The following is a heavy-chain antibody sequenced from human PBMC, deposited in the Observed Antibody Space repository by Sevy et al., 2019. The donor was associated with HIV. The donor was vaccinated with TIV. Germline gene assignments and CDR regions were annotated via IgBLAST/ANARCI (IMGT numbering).Heavy chain of an antibody. CDR2: IWYEGINK. CDR1: GFAFSTHG. CDR3: VSERRSSGIDY. D-gene: IGHD3-10*01. V-gene: IGHV3-33*01. J-gene: IGHJ4*01. Sequence: GGSLRLSCTASGFAFSTHGMHWVHQAPGKGLEWVAIIWYEGINKDYAEPVKGRFTISRDNSKNTLYLQMNSLRVDDTAVYYCVSERRSSGIDYWGQGTLVTVSS.